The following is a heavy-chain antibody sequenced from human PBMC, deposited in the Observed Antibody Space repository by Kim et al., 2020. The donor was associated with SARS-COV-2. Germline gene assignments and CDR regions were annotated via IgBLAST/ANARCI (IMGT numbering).Heavy chain of an antibody. CDR3: ASPSDTAMVGNYYMDV. Sequence: SETLSLTCTVSGGSISSSSYYWGWIRQPPGKGLEWIGSIYYSGSTYYNPSLKSRVTISVDTSKNQFSLKLSSVTAADTAVYYCASPSDTAMVGNYYMDVWGKGTTVTVSS. CDR2: IYYSGST. V-gene: IGHV4-39*01. D-gene: IGHD5-18*01. CDR1: GGSISSSSYY. J-gene: IGHJ6*03.